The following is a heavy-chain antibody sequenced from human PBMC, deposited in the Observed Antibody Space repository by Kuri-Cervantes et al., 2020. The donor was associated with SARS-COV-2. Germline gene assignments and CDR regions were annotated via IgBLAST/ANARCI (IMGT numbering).Heavy chain of an antibody. CDR2: FVPEDGET. V-gene: IGHV1-24*01. D-gene: IGHD2-21*01. J-gene: IGHJ4*02. Sequence: ASVKVSCKVSGYTPTELSMHWVRQAPGKGLEWLGGFVPEDGETIYAQKFQGRVTMTEDTSTDTAYMELSSRGSEDTAIYYCYCAPKEGFDSWGQGTLVTVSS. CDR1: GYTPTELS. CDR3: YCAPKEGFDS.